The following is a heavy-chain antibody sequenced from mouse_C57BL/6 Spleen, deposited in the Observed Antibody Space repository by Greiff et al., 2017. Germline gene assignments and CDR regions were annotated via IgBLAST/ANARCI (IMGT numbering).Heavy chain of an antibody. J-gene: IGHJ2*01. V-gene: IGHV1-52*01. CDR3: ARSPHLDY. CDR1: GYTFTSYW. CDR2: IDPSDSET. Sequence: VQLHQSGAELVRPGSSVKLSCKASGYTFTSYWMHWVKQRPIQGLEWIGNIDPSDSETHYNQKFKDKATLTVDKSSSTAYMQLSSLTSEDSAVYSGARSPHLDYWGQGTTLTVSS.